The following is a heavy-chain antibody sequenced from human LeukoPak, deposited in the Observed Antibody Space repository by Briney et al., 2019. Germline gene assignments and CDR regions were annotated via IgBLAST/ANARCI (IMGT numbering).Heavy chain of an antibody. D-gene: IGHD3-22*01. Sequence: GGSLRLSCAASGFTVSSSYMSWVRQAPGKGLEWVSVIYSGGSTYYADSVKGRFTISRDNSKNTLYLQMNSLRAEDTAVYYCATEGQYYDSSGYPMWTFDSWGQGTLVTVSS. CDR3: ATEGQYYDSSGYPMWTFDS. V-gene: IGHV3-66*02. CDR2: IYSGGST. J-gene: IGHJ4*02. CDR1: GFTVSSSY.